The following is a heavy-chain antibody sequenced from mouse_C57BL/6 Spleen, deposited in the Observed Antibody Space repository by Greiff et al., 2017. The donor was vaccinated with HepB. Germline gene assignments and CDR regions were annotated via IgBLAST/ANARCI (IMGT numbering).Heavy chain of an antibody. D-gene: IGHD2-4*01. Sequence: VKVVESGAELMKPGASVKLSCKATGYTFTGYWIEWVKQRPGHGLEWIGEILPGRGSTNYNEKFKGKATFTADTYSNTAYMQISSLTTEDSAIYYCARWIYYDYDVAMDYWGQGTSVTVSS. CDR1: GYTFTGYW. J-gene: IGHJ4*01. CDR2: ILPGRGST. V-gene: IGHV1-9*01. CDR3: ARWIYYDYDVAMDY.